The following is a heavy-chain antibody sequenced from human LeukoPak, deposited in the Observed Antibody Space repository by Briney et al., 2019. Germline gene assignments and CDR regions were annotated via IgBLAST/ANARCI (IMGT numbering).Heavy chain of an antibody. CDR2: IYHSGST. D-gene: IGHD2-15*01. CDR3: ARAITDYGYCSGGSCYSFDY. Sequence: SQTLSLTCAVSGGSISSGGYSWSWIRQPPGKGLEWIGYIYHSGSTYYNPSLKGRVTISVDRSKNQFSLKLSSVTAADTAVYYCARAITDYGYCSGGSCYSFDYWGQGTLVTVSS. CDR1: GGSISSGGYS. V-gene: IGHV4-30-2*01. J-gene: IGHJ4*02.